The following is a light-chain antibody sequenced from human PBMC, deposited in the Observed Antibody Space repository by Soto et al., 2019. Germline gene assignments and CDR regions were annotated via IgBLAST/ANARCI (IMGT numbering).Light chain of an antibody. Sequence: QSALTQPASVSGSPGQSITISCTGTSSDVGGYNYVSWYQQHPGKAPKLMIYEVSNRPSGVSNRFSCSKSGNTASLTISGLQAEDEADYYCSSYTSSSTLGVFGTGTKVTVL. CDR2: EVS. CDR3: SSYTSSSTLGV. V-gene: IGLV2-14*01. CDR1: SSDVGGYNY. J-gene: IGLJ1*01.